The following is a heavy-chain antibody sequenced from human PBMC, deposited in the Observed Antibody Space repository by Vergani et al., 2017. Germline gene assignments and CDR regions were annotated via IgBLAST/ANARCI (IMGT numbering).Heavy chain of an antibody. CDR3: TTDPIVGAIRSVQSIDY. CDR2: IKSKTDGGTT. D-gene: IGHD1-26*01. J-gene: IGHJ4*02. CDR1: GFTFSNAW. Sequence: EVQLVESGGGLVKPGGSLRLSCAASGFTFSNAWMSWVRQAPGKGLEWVGRIKSKTDGGTTDYAAPVKGRFTISRDDSKNTLYLQMNSLKTEDTAVYYCTTDPIVGAIRSVQSIDYWGQGTLVTVSS. V-gene: IGHV3-15*01.